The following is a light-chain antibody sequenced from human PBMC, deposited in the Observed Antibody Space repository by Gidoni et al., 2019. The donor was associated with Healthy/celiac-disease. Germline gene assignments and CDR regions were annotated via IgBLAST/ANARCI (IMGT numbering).Light chain of an antibody. CDR2: GAS. V-gene: IGKV3-20*01. J-gene: IGKJ2*01. CDR1: QRVSSSY. CDR3: QQYGSSPPYT. Sequence: DIVLTQSPGTMSLSQGERATLSCRASQRVSSSYLAWYQPKPGQAPRLLIYGASSRATGIPARFSGSGSGTDFTLTISRLEPEDFAVYYCQQYGSSPPYTFXQXTKLEIK.